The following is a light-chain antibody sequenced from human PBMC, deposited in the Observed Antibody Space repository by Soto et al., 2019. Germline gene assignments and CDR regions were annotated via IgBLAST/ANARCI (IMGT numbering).Light chain of an antibody. CDR2: DAS. Sequence: EIVLTQSPATLSLSPGERATLSCRASQSVSSYLAWYQQKPGQAPRLLIYDASTSATGIPARFSGSGSGTDFTLTIRSLEPEDFAVYYCQQRSNWPPYTFGQGTKLEIK. V-gene: IGKV3-11*01. J-gene: IGKJ2*01. CDR3: QQRSNWPPYT. CDR1: QSVSSY.